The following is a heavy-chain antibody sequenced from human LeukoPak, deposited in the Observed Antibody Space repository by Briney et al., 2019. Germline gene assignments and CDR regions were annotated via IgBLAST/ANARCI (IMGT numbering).Heavy chain of an antibody. V-gene: IGHV3-74*01. D-gene: IGHD1-7*01. CDR1: GFTFSSYW. J-gene: IGHJ4*02. CDR2: IKSDESSA. CDR3: AGGGTPDY. Sequence: GGSLRLSCAASGFTFSSYWMHWVRQAPGKGLAWVSRIKSDESSATYADSVKGRFTISRDNAKNTLYLQMNSLRVEDTAVYYCAGGGTPDYWGQGTLVTVSS.